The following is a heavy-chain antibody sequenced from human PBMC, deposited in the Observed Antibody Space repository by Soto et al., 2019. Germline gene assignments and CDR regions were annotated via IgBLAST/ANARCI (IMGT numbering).Heavy chain of an antibody. J-gene: IGHJ5*02. D-gene: IGHD1-26*01. CDR2: IIPIFGTA. CDR3: AITEGAFRGAYWFDP. V-gene: IGHV1-69*13. Sequence: SVKVSCKASGGTFSSYAISWVRQAPGQGLEWMGGIIPIFGTANYAQKFQGRVTITADESTSTAYMELSSLRSEDTAVYYCAITEGAFRGAYWFDPWGQGTLVTVSS. CDR1: GGTFSSYA.